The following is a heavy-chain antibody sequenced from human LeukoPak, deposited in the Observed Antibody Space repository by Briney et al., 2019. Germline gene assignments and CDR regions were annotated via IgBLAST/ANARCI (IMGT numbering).Heavy chain of an antibody. J-gene: IGHJ4*02. CDR2: ISAYKGNT. V-gene: IGHV1-18*01. Sequence: ASVKVSCKASGYTFTSYGISWVRQAPGQGLERMGWISAYKGNTNYAQKLQGRVTMATDTSTSTAYMELRSLRSDDTAVYYCARSHYYDSSGYHLIGFKYWGQGTLVTVSS. CDR3: ARSHYYDSSGYHLIGFKY. D-gene: IGHD3-22*01. CDR1: GYTFTSYG.